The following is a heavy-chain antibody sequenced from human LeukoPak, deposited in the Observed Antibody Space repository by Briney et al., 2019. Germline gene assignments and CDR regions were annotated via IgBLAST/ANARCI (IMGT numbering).Heavy chain of an antibody. V-gene: IGHV3-23*01. CDR1: GFTFCDYH. Sequence: GGSLRLSCTGSGFTFCDYHMSWVRQAPGKGLEWVSSISGSGDHIYYADSVKGRFTISRDYSKNTLFLQMSGLRADDTAVYFCAKTAAGSSWYWAIDYWGQGTLVTVSS. D-gene: IGHD6-13*01. CDR3: AKTAAGSSWYWAIDY. CDR2: ISGSGDHI. J-gene: IGHJ4*02.